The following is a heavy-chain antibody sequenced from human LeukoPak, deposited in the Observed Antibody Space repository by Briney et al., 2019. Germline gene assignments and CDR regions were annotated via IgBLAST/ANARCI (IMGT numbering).Heavy chain of an antibody. V-gene: IGHV4-31*03. CDR1: GGSISSGGYY. J-gene: IGHJ4*02. CDR2: IYYSGST. Sequence: SETLSLTCTVSGGSISSGGYYWSWIRQHPGKGLEWIGYIYYSGSTYYNPSIKSRVTISVDTSKNQFSLKLSSVTAADTAVYYCARDIGSGWYDWGYWGQGTLVTVSS. D-gene: IGHD6-19*01. CDR3: ARDIGSGWYDWGY.